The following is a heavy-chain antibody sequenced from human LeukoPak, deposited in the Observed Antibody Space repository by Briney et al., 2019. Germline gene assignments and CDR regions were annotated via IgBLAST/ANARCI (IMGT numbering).Heavy chain of an antibody. CDR2: ISSSSTYI. CDR3: AREELGSSLGFDP. CDR1: GFTFSSYS. Sequence: GGSLRLSCAASGFTFSSYSINWVRQAPGKGLEWVSFISSSSTYIYYADSVKGRFTISRDNAKNSLYLQMNSLRAEDTAVYYCAREELGSSLGFDPWGQGTLVTVSS. J-gene: IGHJ5*02. D-gene: IGHD3-16*01. V-gene: IGHV3-21*01.